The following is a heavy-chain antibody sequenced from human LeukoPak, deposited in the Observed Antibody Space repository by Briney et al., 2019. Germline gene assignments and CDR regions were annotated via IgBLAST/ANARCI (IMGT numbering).Heavy chain of an antibody. J-gene: IGHJ4*02. CDR2: IYYSGST. CDR1: GGSISSSSYY. CDR3: ARGKSPPGK. Sequence: SETLSLTCTVSGGSISSSSYYWGWIRQPPGKGLEWIGYIYYSGSTNYNPSLKSRVTISVDTSKNQFSLKLSSVTAADTAVYYCARGKSPPGKWGQGTLVTVSS. D-gene: IGHD3-10*01. V-gene: IGHV4-61*05.